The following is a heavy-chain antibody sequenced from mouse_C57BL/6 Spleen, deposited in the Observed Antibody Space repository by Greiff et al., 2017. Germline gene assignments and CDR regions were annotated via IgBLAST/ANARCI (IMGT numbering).Heavy chain of an antibody. CDR2: INPNNGGT. Sequence: EVQLQQSGPELVKPGASVKMSCKASGYTFTDYNMHWVKQSHGKSLEWIGYINPNNGGTSYNQKFKGKATLTVNKSSSTAYMELRSLTSEDSAVYYCERWGLDDGNDYFDYWGQGTTLTVSS. V-gene: IGHV1-22*01. CDR3: ERWGLDDGNDYFDY. D-gene: IGHD2-1*01. CDR1: GYTFTDYN. J-gene: IGHJ2*01.